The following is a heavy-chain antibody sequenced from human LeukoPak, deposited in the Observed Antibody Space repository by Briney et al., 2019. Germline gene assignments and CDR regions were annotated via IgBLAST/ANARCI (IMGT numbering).Heavy chain of an antibody. CDR3: ARDSTYYYDSSGYSDY. CDR2: ISYDGSNK. D-gene: IGHD3-22*01. CDR1: GFTFSSYA. V-gene: IGHV3-30*04. J-gene: IGHJ4*02. Sequence: GRSLRLSCAASGFTFSSYAMHWVRQAPGKGLEWVAVISYDGSNKYYADSVKGRFTIFRDNSKNTLYLQMNSLRAEDTAVYYCARDSTYYYDSSGYSDYWGQGTLVTVSS.